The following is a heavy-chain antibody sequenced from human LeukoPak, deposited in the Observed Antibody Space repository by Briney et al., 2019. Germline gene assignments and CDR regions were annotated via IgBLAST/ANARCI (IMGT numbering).Heavy chain of an antibody. CDR3: AREIMVRGVTPYNWFDP. CDR1: GGSISSYY. J-gene: IGHJ5*02. D-gene: IGHD3-10*01. CDR2: IYYSGST. V-gene: IGHV4-59*01. Sequence: PSETLSLTCTVSGGSISSYYWSWIRQPPGKGLEWIGYIYYSGSTNYNPSLKSRVTISVDTSKNQFSLKLSSVTAADTAVYYCAREIMVRGVTPYNWFDPWGQGTLVTVSS.